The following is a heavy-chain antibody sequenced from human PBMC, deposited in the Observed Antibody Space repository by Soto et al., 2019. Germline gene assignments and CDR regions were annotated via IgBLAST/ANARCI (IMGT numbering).Heavy chain of an antibody. Sequence: SETLSLTCAVYGGSFSGYYWSWIRQPPGKGLEWIGEINHSGSTNYNPSLKSRVTISVDTSKNQFSLKLSSVTAADTAVYYCARGRGIKVGYSSPPRRYYFDYWGQGTLVTVSS. D-gene: IGHD6-13*01. CDR3: ARGRGIKVGYSSPPRRYYFDY. J-gene: IGHJ4*02. V-gene: IGHV4-34*01. CDR1: GGSFSGYY. CDR2: INHSGST.